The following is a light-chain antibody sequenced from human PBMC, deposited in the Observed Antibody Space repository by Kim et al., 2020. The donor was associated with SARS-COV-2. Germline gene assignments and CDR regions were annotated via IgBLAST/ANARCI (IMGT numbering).Light chain of an antibody. Sequence: SPGERATLPCKTSQSVSNNLAWYQQKPGQSPRRLIYGAATRATDIPARFSGSGSGTEFTLTISSLQSEDFAVYYCQHYNKWPLTFGGGTKVDIK. CDR1: QSVSNN. V-gene: IGKV3D-15*01. CDR2: GAA. CDR3: QHYNKWPLT. J-gene: IGKJ4*01.